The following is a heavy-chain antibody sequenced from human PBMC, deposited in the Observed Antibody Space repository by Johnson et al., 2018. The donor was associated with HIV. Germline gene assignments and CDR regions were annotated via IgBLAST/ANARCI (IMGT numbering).Heavy chain of an antibody. D-gene: IGHD2-15*01. CDR2: IKQDGSEK. CDR3: AREAPSIVVVVGDAFDI. CDR1: GFTFSSNW. V-gene: IGHV3-7*01. J-gene: IGHJ3*02. Sequence: VQLVESGGGLVQPGGSLILSCAASGFTFSSNWMHWVRQAPGQGLEWVANIKQDGSEKYFVDSVKGRFTISRDNAENSLYLQMNNLRAEDTAVYYCAREAPSIVVVVGDAFDIWGQGTMVTVSS.